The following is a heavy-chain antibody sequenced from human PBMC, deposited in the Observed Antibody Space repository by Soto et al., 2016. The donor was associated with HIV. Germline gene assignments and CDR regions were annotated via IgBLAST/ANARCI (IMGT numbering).Heavy chain of an antibody. J-gene: IGHJ5*02. Sequence: QVQLVQSGAEVKQPGASVKVSCKASGYIFTGYFMFWVRQAPGQGLEWIGWINPNSGNTGYAQKFQGRVTITRNTSVSTAYMELSSLRSEDTAVYYCARDELSDYGFRKWFDPWGQGTLVTVSS. CDR1: GYIFTGYF. V-gene: IGHV1-8*03. CDR2: INPNSGNT. CDR3: ARDELSDYGFRKWFDP. D-gene: IGHD4-17*01.